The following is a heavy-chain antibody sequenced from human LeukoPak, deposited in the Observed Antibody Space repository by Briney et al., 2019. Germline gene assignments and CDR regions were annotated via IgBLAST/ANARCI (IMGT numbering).Heavy chain of an antibody. J-gene: IGHJ4*02. D-gene: IGHD5-24*01. CDR2: ISGSGGST. V-gene: IGHV3-23*01. CDR1: DFTFSSDA. CDR3: VKDDGWVQYAN. Sequence: GGSLRLSCAASDFTFSSDAMSWVRQAPGKGLEWVSAISGSGGSTYYADSVKGRFIISRDNSKNTVYLQMNSLSAEDAAVYYCVKDDGWVQYANWGQGTLVTVSS.